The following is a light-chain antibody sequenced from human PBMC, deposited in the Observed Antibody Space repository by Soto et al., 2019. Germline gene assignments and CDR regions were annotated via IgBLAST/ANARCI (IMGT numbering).Light chain of an antibody. CDR1: TSNIGRNY. V-gene: IGLV1-47*01. Sequence: QSVLTQPPSASGTPGRGVTISCSGSTSNIGRNYVYWYQQLPGTAPKLLIYRNNQRPSGVPDRFSGSKSGTSASLAISGLRSEDEADYFCATWDDSLNGFYVFGTGTKVTVL. J-gene: IGLJ1*01. CDR3: ATWDDSLNGFYV. CDR2: RNN.